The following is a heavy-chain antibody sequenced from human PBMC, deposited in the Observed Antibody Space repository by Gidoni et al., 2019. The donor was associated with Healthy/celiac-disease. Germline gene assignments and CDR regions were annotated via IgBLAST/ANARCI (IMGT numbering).Heavy chain of an antibody. J-gene: IGHJ4*02. CDR2: IIPIFGTA. CDR1: GGTFSSYA. Sequence: QVQLVQSGAEVKKPGSSVKVSCKASGGTFSSYAISWVRQAPGQGLEWMGGIIPIFGTANYAQKFQGRVTITADKSTSTAYMELSSLRSEDTAVYYCAREGQGYCSGGSCYFDYWGQGTLVTVSS. CDR3: AREGQGYCSGGSCYFDY. V-gene: IGHV1-69*06. D-gene: IGHD2-15*01.